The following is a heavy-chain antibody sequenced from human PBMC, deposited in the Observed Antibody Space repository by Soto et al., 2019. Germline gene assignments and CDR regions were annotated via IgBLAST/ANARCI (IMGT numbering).Heavy chain of an antibody. CDR3: ARDVAAAGYFDY. CDR2: INHSGST. V-gene: IGHV4-34*01. D-gene: IGHD6-13*01. CDR1: GGSFSGYY. J-gene: IGHJ4*02. Sequence: QVQLQQWGAGLLKPSETLSLTCAVYGGSFSGYYWSWIRQRPGKGLEWIGEINHSGSTNYNPSLKSRVTISVDPSKNQFSLKLSSVTAADTAVYYCARDVAAAGYFDYWGQGTLVTVAS.